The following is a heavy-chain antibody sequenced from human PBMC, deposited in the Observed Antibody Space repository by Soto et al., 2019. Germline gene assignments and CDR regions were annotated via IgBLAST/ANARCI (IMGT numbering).Heavy chain of an antibody. CDR3: AKISYYYDSSGYYEVEAFDI. J-gene: IGHJ3*02. D-gene: IGHD3-22*01. V-gene: IGHV3-30*18. Sequence: QVQLVESGGGVVQPGRSLRLSCAASGFTFSSCGMHWVRQAPGKGLEWVAVISYDGSNKYYADSVKGRFTISRDNFKNTLYLQMNSLRAEDTAVYYCAKISYYYDSSGYYEVEAFDIWGQGTMVTVSS. CDR1: GFTFSSCG. CDR2: ISYDGSNK.